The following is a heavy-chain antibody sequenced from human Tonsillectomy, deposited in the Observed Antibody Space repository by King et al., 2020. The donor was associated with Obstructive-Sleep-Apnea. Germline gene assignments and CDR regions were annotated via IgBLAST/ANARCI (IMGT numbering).Heavy chain of an antibody. CDR1: GGSINNYY. D-gene: IGHD6-6*01. CDR3: ARHVSYSTSSGFDY. CDR2: IYYSGST. V-gene: IGHV4-59*08. J-gene: IGHJ4*02. Sequence: QLQESGPGLVKPSETLSLTCTVSGGSINNYYWSWIRQPPGKGLEWIGYIYYSGSTNYNPSLEIRVSISVDTSKNQFSLKLSSVTAADTAVYYCARHVSYSTSSGFDYWGQGTLVTVSS.